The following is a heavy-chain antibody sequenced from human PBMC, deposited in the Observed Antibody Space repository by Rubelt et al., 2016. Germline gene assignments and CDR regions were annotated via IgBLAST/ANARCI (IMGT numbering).Heavy chain of an antibody. D-gene: IGHD4-11*01. V-gene: IGHV4-34*01. CDR1: GGSFSGYY. J-gene: IGHJ6*02. CDR2: INHSGST. Sequence: QVQLQQWGAGLLKPSETLSLTCAVYGGSFSGYYWSWIRQPPGKGLEWIGEINHSGSTHYNPSFECAVTSFVSPSKNQFSLMLSSVTAADTAMYYCARGWVNYPYYYYGMDVWGQGTTVTVSS. CDR3: ARGWVNYPYYYYGMDV.